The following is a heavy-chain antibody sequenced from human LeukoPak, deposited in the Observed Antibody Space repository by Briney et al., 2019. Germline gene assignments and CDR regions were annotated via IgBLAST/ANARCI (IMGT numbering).Heavy chain of an antibody. CDR2: INPISGGR. J-gene: IGHJ4*02. CDR3: ARGPYDSSGYYDY. D-gene: IGHD3-22*01. Sequence: VASVKVSCKPSGYTFTGYYIHWVRQAPGQGLEWMGWINPISGGRNYAQKFQDRATMTRDTSISTVYMELSRLKSDDTAVYYCARGPYDSSGYYDYWGQGTLVTVSS. CDR1: GYTFTGYY. V-gene: IGHV1-2*02.